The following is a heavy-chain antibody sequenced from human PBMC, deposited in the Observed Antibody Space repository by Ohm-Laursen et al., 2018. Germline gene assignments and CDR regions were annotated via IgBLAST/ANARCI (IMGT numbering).Heavy chain of an antibody. CDR1: GYSISSDNY. CDR3: AKVVASTSIDF. D-gene: IGHD3-22*01. CDR2: ISHRGDS. Sequence: SETLSLTWVVFGYSISSDNYWGWVRQPPGEGLEWIGSISHRGDSYYNPSLRSRVTMSVDTSKNQFSLKLNSLIAADTAVYYCAKVVASTSIDFWGQGILVTVSS. V-gene: IGHV4-38-2*01. J-gene: IGHJ4*02.